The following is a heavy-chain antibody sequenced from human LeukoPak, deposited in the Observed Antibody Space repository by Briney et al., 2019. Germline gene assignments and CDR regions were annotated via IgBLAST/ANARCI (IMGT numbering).Heavy chain of an antibody. V-gene: IGHV4-59*01. CDR3: ARELNYGEGAFDI. Sequence: SETLSLTCTVSGGSISSYYWSWIRQPPGKGLEWIGYIYYSGSTNYNPSLKSRVTISVDTSKNQFSLKLSSVTAADTAVYYCARELNYGEGAFDIWGQGTMVTVSS. J-gene: IGHJ3*02. CDR2: IYYSGST. CDR1: GGSISSYY. D-gene: IGHD4-17*01.